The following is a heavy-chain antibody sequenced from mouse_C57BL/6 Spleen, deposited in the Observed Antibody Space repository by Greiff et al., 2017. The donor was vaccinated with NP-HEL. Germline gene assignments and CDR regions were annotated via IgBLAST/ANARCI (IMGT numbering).Heavy chain of an antibody. J-gene: IGHJ1*03. CDR3: AITTVVATYWYFDV. CDR2: IYPRSGNT. CDR1: GYTFTSYG. Sequence: VQLKQSGAELARPGASVKLSCKASGYTFTSYGISWVKQRTGQGLEWIGEIYPRSGNTYYNEKFKGKATLTADKSSSTAYMELRSLTSEDSAVYFCAITTVVATYWYFDVWGTGTTVTVSS. V-gene: IGHV1-81*01. D-gene: IGHD1-1*01.